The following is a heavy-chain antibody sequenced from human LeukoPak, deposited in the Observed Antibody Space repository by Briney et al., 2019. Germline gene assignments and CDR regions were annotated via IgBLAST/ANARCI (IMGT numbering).Heavy chain of an antibody. CDR1: GFTFSSHS. Sequence: GGSLRLSCEASGFTFSSHSMTWVRQAPGKTLEWISYIGHTGSPAHYADSVRGRFTISRDNARNSLYLQMNSLTVEDTAVYYCARDQRPYCGGDCYCAIDLWGRATLVTVSS. J-gene: IGHJ3*01. CDR3: ARDQRPYCGGDCYCAIDL. D-gene: IGHD2-21*01. V-gene: IGHV3-48*01. CDR2: IGHTGSPA.